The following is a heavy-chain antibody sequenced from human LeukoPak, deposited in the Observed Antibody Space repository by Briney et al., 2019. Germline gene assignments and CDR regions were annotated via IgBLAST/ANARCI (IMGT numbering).Heavy chain of an antibody. V-gene: IGHV1-69*13. Sequence: ASVKVSCKASGGTFSSYAISWVRQAPGQGLEWMGGIIPIFGTANYAQKFQGRVTITADESTSTAYMELSSLRSEDTDVYYCAREVGAYHDAFDIWGQGTMVTVSS. J-gene: IGHJ3*02. CDR3: AREVGAYHDAFDI. D-gene: IGHD1-26*01. CDR2: IIPIFGTA. CDR1: GGTFSSYA.